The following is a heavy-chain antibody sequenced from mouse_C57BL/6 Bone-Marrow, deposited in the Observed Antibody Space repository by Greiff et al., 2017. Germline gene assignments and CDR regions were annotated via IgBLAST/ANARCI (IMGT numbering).Heavy chain of an antibody. V-gene: IGHV1-18*01. CDR1: GYTFTDYN. D-gene: IGHD3-2*02. CDR3: ARLAAQAKVLYAMDY. CDR2: INPNNGGT. Sequence: SGPELVKPGASVKIPCKASGYTFTDYNMDWVKQSHGKSLEWIGDINPNNGGTIYNQKFKGKATLTVDKSSSTAYMELRSLTSEDTAVYYCARLAAQAKVLYAMDYWGQGTSVTVSS. J-gene: IGHJ4*01.